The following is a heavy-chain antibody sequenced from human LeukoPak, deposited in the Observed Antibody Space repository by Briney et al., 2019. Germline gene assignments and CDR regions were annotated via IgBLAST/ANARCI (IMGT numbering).Heavy chain of an antibody. CDR2: IREYGHHT. CDR3: ARETKGHYDL. D-gene: IGHD2-8*01. CDR1: GFTFSAHP. J-gene: IGHJ5*02. V-gene: IGHV3-64*01. Sequence: AGSLRFSCAASGFTFSAHPMQWRRQVPGKVLEFVSAIREYGHHTYIENSVTSRFNISRDNSKNPVHLHMGKLRVEDTALYFCARETKGHYDLWGQGTLVTVCS.